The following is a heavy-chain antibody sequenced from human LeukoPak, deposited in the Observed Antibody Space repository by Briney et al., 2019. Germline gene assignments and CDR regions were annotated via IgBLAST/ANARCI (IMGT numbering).Heavy chain of an antibody. Sequence: SETLSLTCSASGGSISSYYWSWIRQPPGKGLEWIGNIYYTGSTHYNPSLQSRGTISVDTSKNQFSLRLTSVTSADTAAYYCARQKPLTYYYYWNGRSDAFDIWGQGTMVTVSS. J-gene: IGHJ3*02. CDR1: GGSISSYY. D-gene: IGHD3-3*01. V-gene: IGHV4-59*01. CDR2: IYYTGST. CDR3: ARQKPLTYYYYWNGRSDAFDI.